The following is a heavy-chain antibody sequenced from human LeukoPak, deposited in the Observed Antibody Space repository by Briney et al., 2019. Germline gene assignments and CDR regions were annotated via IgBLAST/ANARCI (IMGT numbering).Heavy chain of an antibody. CDR1: GFTFSSYA. J-gene: IGHJ4*02. CDR3: IRSVYDGSGYYRVPEY. Sequence: PGRSLRLSCAASGFTFSSYAMHWVRQAPGKGLEWVAVISYDGSNKYYADSVKGRLTISRDNAKNTLYLHMNSLRAEDTAVYYCIRSVYDGSGYYRVPEYWGQGTLVTVSS. D-gene: IGHD3-22*01. V-gene: IGHV3-30-3*01. CDR2: ISYDGSNK.